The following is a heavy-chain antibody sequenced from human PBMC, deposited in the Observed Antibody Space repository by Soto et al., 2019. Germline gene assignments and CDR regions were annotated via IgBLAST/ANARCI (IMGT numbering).Heavy chain of an antibody. CDR3: ARYDFWSGYLDY. CDR2: IYSGGNT. CDR1: GFTVSSNY. V-gene: IGHV3-66*01. J-gene: IGHJ4*02. Sequence: GGSLRLSCAASGFTVSSNYMSWVRQAPGKGLEWVSVIYSGGNTYYADSVKGRFTISRDTSKNTLYLQMNSLRAEETAVYYCARYDFWSGYLDYWGQGTLVTAPQ. D-gene: IGHD3-3*01.